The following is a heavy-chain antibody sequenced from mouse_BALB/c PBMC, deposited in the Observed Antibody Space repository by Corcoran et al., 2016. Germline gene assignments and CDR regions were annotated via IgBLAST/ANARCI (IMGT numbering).Heavy chain of an antibody. CDR1: GYTFTSYW. V-gene: IGHV1-7*01. CDR2: INPSTGYT. J-gene: IGHJ2*01. Sequence: QVQLQQSGAELAQPGASVKMSCKASGYTFTSYWMHWVKQRPGQGLEWIGYINPSTGYTEYNQKFKDKATLTADKSSSTAYMQLSSLTSEDSAVYYCARRRGNYYFDYWGQGTTLTVSS. CDR3: ARRRGNYYFDY. D-gene: IGHD2-1*01.